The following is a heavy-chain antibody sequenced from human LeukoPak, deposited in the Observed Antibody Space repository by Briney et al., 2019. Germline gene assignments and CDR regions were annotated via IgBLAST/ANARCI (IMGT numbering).Heavy chain of an antibody. J-gene: IGHJ4*02. CDR2: ISSRRTYI. V-gene: IGHV3-21*01. CDR3: VRDRSGSYPYYFDF. Sequence: KTGGSLRLSCAASGFTFSDYSMNWVRQAPGMGLEWVSSISSRRTYISYADSVKGRFTISRDNAKNSLYLEMNSLRAEDTAVYYCVRDRSGSYPYYFDFWGQGTLATASS. CDR1: GFTFSDYS. D-gene: IGHD1-26*01.